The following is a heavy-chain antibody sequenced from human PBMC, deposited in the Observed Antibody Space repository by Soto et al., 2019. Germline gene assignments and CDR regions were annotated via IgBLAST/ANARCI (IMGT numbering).Heavy chain of an antibody. CDR1: GYTFPTYY. Sequence: QVQLVQSGAEVKKPGASVKVSCKASGYTFPTYYIHWVRQAPGQGLEWMGIINPASGSTIYAQKLQGRVTMTRDTSTSTAYMELTSLTSEDTAVYYCARVDSSGYYNLAYWGQGTLVTVSS. J-gene: IGHJ4*02. CDR2: INPASGST. D-gene: IGHD4-4*01. V-gene: IGHV1-46*04. CDR3: ARVDSSGYYNLAY.